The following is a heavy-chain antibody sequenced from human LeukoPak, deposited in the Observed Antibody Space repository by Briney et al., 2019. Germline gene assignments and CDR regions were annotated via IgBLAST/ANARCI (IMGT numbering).Heavy chain of an antibody. CDR2: MYMNGGT. J-gene: IGHJ6*03. CDR1: GLSTGSYY. Sequence: SETLSLTCSVSGLSTGSYYWNWVRQPPGKGLEGIGYMYMNGGTNYNPSLGGRVTIYVDTAKNQLSLKLSSVTTAVTAVYYCAKMYKNFYMDVWGKGTTVAVS. V-gene: IGHV4-4*09. D-gene: IGHD1-1*01. CDR3: AKMYKNFYMDV.